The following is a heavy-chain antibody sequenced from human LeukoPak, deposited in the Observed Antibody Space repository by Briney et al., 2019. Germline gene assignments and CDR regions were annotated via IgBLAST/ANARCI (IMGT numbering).Heavy chain of an antibody. CDR1: GGSISSGGYY. J-gene: IGHJ4*02. V-gene: IGHV4-31*03. CDR3: ARVRGWYMYYFDY. D-gene: IGHD6-19*01. CDR2: IYYSGST. Sequence: SQTLSLTCTVSGGSISSGGYYWSWIRQHPGKGLEWIGYIYYSGSTYYNPSLKSRVTISVDTSKNRFSLKLSSVTAAGTAVYYCARVRGWYMYYFDYWGQGTLVTVSS.